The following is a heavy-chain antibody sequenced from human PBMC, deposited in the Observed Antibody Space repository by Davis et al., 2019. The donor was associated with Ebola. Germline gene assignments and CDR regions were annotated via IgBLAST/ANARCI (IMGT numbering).Heavy chain of an antibody. CDR1: GFTFSSYA. Sequence: PGGSLRLSCAASGFTFSSYAMSWVRQAPGKGLEWVSAISGSGGSTYYADSVKGRFTISRDNSKNTLYLQMNSLRAEDTAVYYCSKGVSSGWVFDYWGQGTLVTVSS. CDR3: SKGVSSGWVFDY. J-gene: IGHJ4*02. CDR2: ISGSGGST. V-gene: IGHV3-23*01. D-gene: IGHD6-19*01.